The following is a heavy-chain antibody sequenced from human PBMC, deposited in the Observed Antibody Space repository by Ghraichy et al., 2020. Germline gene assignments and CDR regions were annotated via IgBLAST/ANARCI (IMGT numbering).Heavy chain of an antibody. V-gene: IGHV4-34*01. Sequence: SETLSLTCAVYGGSFTDYCWTWIRQPPGKGLEWIGEIDHSGSTNYDPSLQSRVTISVDTSKNQFSLKLNSVTAADTAVYYCARGGGSTRSYYYASRNSYHALDIGGQGTMVTVSS. CDR2: IDHSGST. D-gene: IGHD3-10*01. CDR3: ARGGGSTRSYYYASRNSYHALDI. J-gene: IGHJ3*02. CDR1: GGSFTDYC.